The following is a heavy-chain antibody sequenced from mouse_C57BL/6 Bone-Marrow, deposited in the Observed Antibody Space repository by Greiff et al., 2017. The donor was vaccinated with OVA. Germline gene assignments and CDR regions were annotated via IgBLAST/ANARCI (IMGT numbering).Heavy chain of an antibody. CDR3: ARAYYSNYVSLYYFDY. CDR1: GYAFSSYW. D-gene: IGHD2-5*01. Sequence: QVQLKESGAELVKPGASVKISCKASGYAFSSYWMNWVKQRPGKGLEWIGQIYPGDGDTNYNGKFKGKATLTADKSSSTAYMQLSSLTSEDSAVYFCARAYYSNYVSLYYFDYWGQGTTLTVSS. J-gene: IGHJ2*01. V-gene: IGHV1-80*01. CDR2: IYPGDGDT.